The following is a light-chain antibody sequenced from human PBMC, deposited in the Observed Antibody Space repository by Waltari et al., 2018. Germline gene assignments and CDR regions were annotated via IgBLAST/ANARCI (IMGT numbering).Light chain of an antibody. CDR2: DAS. J-gene: IGKJ4*01. Sequence: EIVLTQSPGTLPLSAGERATLSCRASQSVSSNLAWYQQKVGRAPRLLIYDASNRATDIPARFSGSGSGTDFTLTISSLEPEDFAVYYCQERTNWPRVTFGGGTKVEIK. V-gene: IGKV3-11*01. CDR3: QERTNWPRVT. CDR1: QSVSSN.